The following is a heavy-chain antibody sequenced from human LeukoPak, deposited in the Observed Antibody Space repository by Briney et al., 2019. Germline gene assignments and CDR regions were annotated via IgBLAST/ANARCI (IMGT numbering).Heavy chain of an antibody. V-gene: IGHV3-15*01. CDR3: TTSPVPGIDY. CDR1: GFTFDKAW. J-gene: IGHJ4*02. D-gene: IGHD6-19*01. CDR2: IKSKIHGGTI. Sequence: PGGYLRLSCAASGFTFDKAWMTWVRQAPGKGLEWVGRIKSKIHGGTIDDAAPVKGRFTISRDDSENTVYLQMSSLRTEDTAMYYCTTSPVPGIDYWGQGIQVTVSS.